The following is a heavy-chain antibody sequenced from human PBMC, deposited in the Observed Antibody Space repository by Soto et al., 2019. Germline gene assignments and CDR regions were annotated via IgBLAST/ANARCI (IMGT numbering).Heavy chain of an antibody. CDR1: GGTFSSYT. J-gene: IGHJ4*02. D-gene: IGHD5-18*01. CDR3: ARERREVDTSMVTLCDY. CDR2: IITILGIA. V-gene: IGHV1-69*08. Sequence: QVQLVQSGAEVKKPGSSVKVSCKASGGTFSSYTISWVRQAPGQGLEWMGRIITILGIANYAQKFQGRVTITADKSTSTDYMELSSLRAEDPAVYYCARERREVDTSMVTLCDYWGQGTLVTVSS.